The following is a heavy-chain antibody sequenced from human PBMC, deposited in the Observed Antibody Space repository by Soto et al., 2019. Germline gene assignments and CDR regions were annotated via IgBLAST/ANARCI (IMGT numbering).Heavy chain of an antibody. D-gene: IGHD2-2*01. CDR2: ISAYNGNT. CDR1: GYTFTSYG. J-gene: IGHJ6*02. V-gene: IGHV1-18*01. CDR3: ARERVCSSTSCYGIDYYGMDV. Sequence: ASVKVSCKASGYTFTSYGISWVRQAPGQGLEWMGWISAYNGNTNYAQKLQGRVTMTRDTSTSTAYMELSRLRSDDTAVYYCARERVCSSTSCYGIDYYGMDVWGQGTTVTVSS.